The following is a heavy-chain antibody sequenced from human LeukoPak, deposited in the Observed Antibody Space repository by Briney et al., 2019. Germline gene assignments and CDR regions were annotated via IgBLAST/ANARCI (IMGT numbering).Heavy chain of an antibody. V-gene: IGHV3-7*01. CDR1: GFTFSIYW. J-gene: IGHJ4*02. D-gene: IGHD2-8*01. CDR3: ARLLAYGGGGEAFDY. CDR2: INHDGREK. Sequence: QSRGSLRLSCAASGFTFSIYWMTWVRQAPGKGLEWVANINHDGREKYYVDSVRGRFTISRDNAKNSLYLQMNSLRAEDTALYCCARLLAYGGGGEAFDYWGQGSLVTVSS.